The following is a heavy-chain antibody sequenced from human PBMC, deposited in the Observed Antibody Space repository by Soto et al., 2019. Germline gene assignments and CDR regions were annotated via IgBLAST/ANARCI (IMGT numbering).Heavy chain of an antibody. D-gene: IGHD2-2*01. CDR3: ARTKTSSTSFHVDY. Sequence: PSETLSLTCTVSGGSISGGDYYWTWIRQHPGKGLEWIGYIYYRGSTKHNPSLKSRITISVDTSKNQFSLKLNSVTAADTAVYYSARTKTSSTSFHVDYWGQGTQVTVSS. J-gene: IGHJ4*02. V-gene: IGHV4-31*03. CDR1: GGSISGGDYY. CDR2: IYYRGST.